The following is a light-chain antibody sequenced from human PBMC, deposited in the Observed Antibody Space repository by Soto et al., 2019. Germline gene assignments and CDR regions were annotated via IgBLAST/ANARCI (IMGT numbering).Light chain of an antibody. CDR2: DAS. CDR3: QQYHSAPRT. CDR1: QSISSSY. Sequence: EIVLTQSPGTLSLSPGERATLSCRASQSISSSYLAWYQQKPGQAPRLLIYDASSRATGIPDRFSGSGSGTDFTIPINSLEPEDYAVYHCQQYHSAPRTFGQGTKVEI. V-gene: IGKV3-20*01. J-gene: IGKJ1*01.